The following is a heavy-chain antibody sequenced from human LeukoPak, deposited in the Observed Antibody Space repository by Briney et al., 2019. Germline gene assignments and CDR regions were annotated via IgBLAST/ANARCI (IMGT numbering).Heavy chain of an antibody. CDR3: AKDMESDAKNWFDP. CDR2: ISSSSSYI. J-gene: IGHJ5*02. Sequence: GGSLRLSCAASGFIFSSYSMNWVRQAPGKGLEWVSSISSSSSYIYYADSVKGRFTISRDNAKNSLYLQMNSLRAEDTAVYYCAKDMESDAKNWFDPWGQGTLVTVSS. D-gene: IGHD2-21*02. CDR1: GFIFSSYS. V-gene: IGHV3-21*01.